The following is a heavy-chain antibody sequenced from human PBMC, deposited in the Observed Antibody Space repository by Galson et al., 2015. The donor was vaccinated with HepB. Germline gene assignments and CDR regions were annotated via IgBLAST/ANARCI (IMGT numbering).Heavy chain of an antibody. CDR1: GFTFNRYG. V-gene: IGHV3-33*01. J-gene: IGHJ4*01. CDR3: AREMAIAAPASFDL. Sequence: SLRLSCAVSGFTFNRYGMHWVRQAPGKGLEWVALIWSNGSNRYYSNSVMGRLTISRDNSKNTLYLEMNSLRAEDTAVYYCAREMAIAAPASFDLWGHGTLVTVSS. D-gene: IGHD6-25*01. CDR2: IWSNGSNR.